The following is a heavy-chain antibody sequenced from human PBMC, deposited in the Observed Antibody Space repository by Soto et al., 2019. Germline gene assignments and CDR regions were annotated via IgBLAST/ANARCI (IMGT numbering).Heavy chain of an antibody. Sequence: ASGKVSCKASGYTFTSYYMHWVRQAPGQGLEWMGIINPSGGSTSYAQKFQGRVTMTRDTSTSTVYMELSSLRSEDTAVYYCARCPALNNWFDPWGQGTLVTVSS. CDR1: GYTFTSYY. CDR2: INPSGGST. D-gene: IGHD2-2*01. J-gene: IGHJ5*02. CDR3: ARCPALNNWFDP. V-gene: IGHV1-46*01.